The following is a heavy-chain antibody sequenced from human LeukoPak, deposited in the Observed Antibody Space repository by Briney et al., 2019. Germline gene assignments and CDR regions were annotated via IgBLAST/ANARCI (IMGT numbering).Heavy chain of an antibody. J-gene: IGHJ4*02. V-gene: IGHV1-18*01. Sequence: ASVKVSCKASGYTFITYGISWVRQAPGQGLEWIGWISAYNGDTNYAQKLQGRVTMTTDTSTSTAYMELRSLRSDDTAVYYCARKINYGSGSYTDYWGQGTLVTVSS. CDR1: GYTFITYG. CDR3: ARKINYGSGSYTDY. CDR2: ISAYNGDT. D-gene: IGHD3-10*01.